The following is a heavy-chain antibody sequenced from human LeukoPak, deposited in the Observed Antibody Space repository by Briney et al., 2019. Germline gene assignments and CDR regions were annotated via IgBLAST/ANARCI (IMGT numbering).Heavy chain of an antibody. V-gene: IGHV1-46*01. CDR1: GHTFTTYY. J-gene: IGHJ4*02. CDR3: ALYSSTWY. CDR2: INPTGGST. Sequence: VASVKVSCKASGHTFTTYYIHWVRQAPGQGLEWMGIINPTGGSTTYAQKFQGRVTMTRDTSTSTVFMELNSLRSEDTAVYYCALYSSTWYWGQGTLVTVSS. D-gene: IGHD6-13*01.